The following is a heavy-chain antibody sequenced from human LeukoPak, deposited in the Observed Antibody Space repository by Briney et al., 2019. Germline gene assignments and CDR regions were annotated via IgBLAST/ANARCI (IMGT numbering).Heavy chain of an antibody. V-gene: IGHV3-74*01. J-gene: IGHJ5*02. Sequence: GGSLRLSCAASGFTFSSYWMHWVRQAPGKGLVWVSRINSDGSSTSYADSVKGRFTISRDNAKNTLYLQMNSLRAEDTAVYYCVRRVTMVRGVITNWFDPWGHGTLVTVSS. CDR1: GFTFSSYW. CDR3: VRRVTMVRGVITNWFDP. CDR2: INSDGSST. D-gene: IGHD3-10*01.